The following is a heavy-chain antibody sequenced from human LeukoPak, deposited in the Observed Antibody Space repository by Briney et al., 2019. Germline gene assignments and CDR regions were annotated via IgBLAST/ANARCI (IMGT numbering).Heavy chain of an antibody. D-gene: IGHD6-25*01. V-gene: IGHV3-7*01. CDR1: GFTFSSYW. J-gene: IGHJ4*02. CDR3: ATSAARAIES. CDR2: IKQDGSEK. Sequence: GGSLRLSCAASGFTFSSYWMSWVRQAPGKGLECVANIKQDGSEKYYVDSVRGRFTLSRDNAKNSLYLQMNSLKVEDTAVYYCATSAARAIESWGQGTLVTVSS.